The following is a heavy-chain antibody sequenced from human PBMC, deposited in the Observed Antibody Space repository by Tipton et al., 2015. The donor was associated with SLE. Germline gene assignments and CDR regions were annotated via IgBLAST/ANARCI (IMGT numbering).Heavy chain of an antibody. D-gene: IGHD5-12*01. CDR1: GGSISSYY. CDR3: ARAIVATIIGWFDP. CDR2: IYYSGST. J-gene: IGHJ5*02. Sequence: TLSLTCTVSGGSISSYYWSWIRQPPGKGLEWIGNIYYSGSTNYNPSLKSRVTISVDTSKNQFSLKLSSVTAADTAVYYCARAIVATIIGWFDPWGQGTLVTVSS. V-gene: IGHV4-59*12.